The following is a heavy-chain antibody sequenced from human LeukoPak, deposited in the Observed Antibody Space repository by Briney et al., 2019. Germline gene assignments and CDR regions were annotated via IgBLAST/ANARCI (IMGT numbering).Heavy chain of an antibody. CDR1: GGTFSSYA. V-gene: IGHV1-69*06. Sequence: GASVKVSCKASGGTFSSYAISWVRQAPGQGLEWMGGIIPIFGTANYAQKFQGRVTITADKSTSTAYMELSRLRSDDTAVYYCARASYDSSDFEYFHHWGQGTLVTVSS. CDR2: IIPIFGTA. CDR3: ARASYDSSDFEYFHH. D-gene: IGHD3-22*01. J-gene: IGHJ1*01.